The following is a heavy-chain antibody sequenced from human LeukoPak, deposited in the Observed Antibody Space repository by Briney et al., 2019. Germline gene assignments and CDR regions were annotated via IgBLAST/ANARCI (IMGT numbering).Heavy chain of an antibody. CDR3: ARETTVVTHYFDY. CDR1: GFTSSSYE. J-gene: IGHJ4*02. Sequence: GGSLRLSCAASGFTSSSYEMNWVRQAPGKGLEWVSYISSSGSTIYYADSVKGRFTISRDNAKNSLYLQMNSLRAEDTAVYYCARETTVVTHYFDYWGQGTLVTVSS. D-gene: IGHD4-23*01. CDR2: ISSSGSTI. V-gene: IGHV3-48*03.